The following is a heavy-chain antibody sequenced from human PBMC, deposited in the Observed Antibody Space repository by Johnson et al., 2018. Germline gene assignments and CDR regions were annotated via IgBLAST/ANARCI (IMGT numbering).Heavy chain of an antibody. Sequence: VQLVQSGGDLVQPGGPLRLSCAASGFTFSNYAMCWVRQAPGKGLEWVAAVGSMTYYTHSVTGRFTISRDNSKNTVFLQMTSLRAEDTAVYYCSKEREQRVLLCGMDGWGQGTTVTVSS. D-gene: IGHD6-6*01. V-gene: IGHV3-23*04. CDR2: VGSMT. CDR3: SKEREQRVLLCGMDG. J-gene: IGHJ6*02. CDR1: GFTFSNYA.